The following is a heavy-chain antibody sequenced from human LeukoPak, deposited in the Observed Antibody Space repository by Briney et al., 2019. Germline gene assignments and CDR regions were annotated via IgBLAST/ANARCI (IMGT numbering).Heavy chain of an antibody. Sequence: SESLSLTCAVYSGSFSGYCWSSIRQPPGKGLEWIGEINHSGSTNYNPSLKSRVTISVDTSKNQFSLKLSSVTAADTAVYYCARGVEGSRRYYYYMDVWGKGTTVTVSS. CDR1: SGSFSGYC. V-gene: IGHV4-34*01. J-gene: IGHJ6*03. CDR2: INHSGST. D-gene: IGHD1-26*01. CDR3: ARGVEGSRRYYYYMDV.